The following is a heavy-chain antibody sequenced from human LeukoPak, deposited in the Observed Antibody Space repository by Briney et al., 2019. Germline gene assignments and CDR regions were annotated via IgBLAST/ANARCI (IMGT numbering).Heavy chain of an antibody. J-gene: IGHJ4*02. CDR1: GYTFTSYG. CDR3: ARSNSNYPDY. D-gene: IGHD4-11*01. Sequence: KVSCKASGYTFTSYGISWVRQAPGQGLEWMGIIYPGDSDTRYSPSFQGQVTISADKSISTAYLQWSRLKTSDTAMYYCARSNSNYPDYWGQGTLVTVSS. CDR2: IYPGDSDT. V-gene: IGHV5-51*01.